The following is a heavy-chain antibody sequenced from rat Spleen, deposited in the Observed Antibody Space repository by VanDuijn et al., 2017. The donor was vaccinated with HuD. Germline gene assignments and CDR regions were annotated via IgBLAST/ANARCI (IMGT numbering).Heavy chain of an antibody. J-gene: IGHJ3*01. V-gene: IGHV5-25*01. CDR2: ISYDGGNT. D-gene: IGHD1-2*01. CDR1: GFTFSTYG. CDR3: TTRPYYSSLNWFPY. Sequence: EVQLVESGGGLVQPGRSMKLSCVASGFTFSTYGMAWVRQAPKKGLEWVAYISYDGGNTYYRDSVKGRFTISRDNAKSTLYLQMDSLRSEDTATYYCTTRPYYSSLNWFPYWGQGTLVTVSS.